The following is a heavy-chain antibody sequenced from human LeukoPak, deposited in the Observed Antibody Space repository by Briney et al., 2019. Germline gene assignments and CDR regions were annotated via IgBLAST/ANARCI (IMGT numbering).Heavy chain of an antibody. Sequence: SETLSLTCTVSGGSISSYYWTWIRQPPGKGLEWIGYIYYSGSTNYNPSLKSRVTVSVDTSKNQFSLKLSSVTAADTAVYYCARGDARGYSYGHFHFDHWGHGTRVTVSS. CDR3: ARGDARGYSYGHFHFDH. CDR1: GGSISSYY. CDR2: IYYSGST. D-gene: IGHD5-18*01. J-gene: IGHJ4*01. V-gene: IGHV4-59*01.